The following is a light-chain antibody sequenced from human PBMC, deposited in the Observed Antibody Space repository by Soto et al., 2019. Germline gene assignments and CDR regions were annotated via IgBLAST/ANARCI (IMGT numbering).Light chain of an antibody. Sequence: EIVLTQSPGTLSLSPGERATLSCRASQSVSNSHLAWYQQKPGQAPRLLIYGASSRATGISDRFSGSGSGTDFTLTISRLEPEDFAVYYCQQRINWPLTFGGGTKVEIK. V-gene: IGKV3D-20*02. CDR3: QQRINWPLT. CDR1: QSVSNSH. J-gene: IGKJ4*01. CDR2: GAS.